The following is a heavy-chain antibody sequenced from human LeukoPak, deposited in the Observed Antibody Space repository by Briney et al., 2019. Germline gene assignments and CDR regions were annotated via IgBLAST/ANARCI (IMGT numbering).Heavy chain of an antibody. CDR2: ISSSGSTI. Sequence: GGSLRLSCAASGFTFSSYEMNWVRQAPGKGLEWVSYISSSGSTIYYADSVKGRFTISRDNAKNSLYLQMNSLRAEDTALYYCAKDMYYDSSGPDAFDIWGQGTMVTVSS. D-gene: IGHD3-22*01. CDR1: GFTFSSYE. J-gene: IGHJ3*02. CDR3: AKDMYYDSSGPDAFDI. V-gene: IGHV3-48*03.